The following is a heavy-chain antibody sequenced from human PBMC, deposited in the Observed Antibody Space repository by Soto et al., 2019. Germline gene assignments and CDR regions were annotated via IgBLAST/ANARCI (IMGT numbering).Heavy chain of an antibody. D-gene: IGHD1-26*01. V-gene: IGHV4-39*01. Sequence: QLQLQESGPGLVKPSETLSLTCTVSGGSISSSSSYWGWIRQPPGKGLEWIADIYYSGSTYYNPSLKTRVTIAVDTSKNQCSLKLSSVTAADTAVYYCARRGLVGATTFDYGGQGTLVTVSS. CDR2: IYYSGST. J-gene: IGHJ4*02. CDR3: ARRGLVGATTFDY. CDR1: GGSISSSSSY.